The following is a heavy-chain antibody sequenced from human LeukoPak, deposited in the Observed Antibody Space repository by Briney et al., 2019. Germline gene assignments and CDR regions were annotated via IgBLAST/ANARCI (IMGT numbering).Heavy chain of an antibody. CDR3: AKDYADDTAIFDY. V-gene: IGHV3-23*01. D-gene: IGHD5-18*01. J-gene: IGHJ4*02. CDR1: GFTFSSYG. Sequence: GGTLRLSCAASGFTFSSYGMSWVRQAPGRWLEWVSAISGSGGSTYYADSVKGRFTISRDNSKNTLYLQMNSLRAEDTAVYYCAKDYADDTAIFDYWGQGTLVTVSS. CDR2: ISGSGGST.